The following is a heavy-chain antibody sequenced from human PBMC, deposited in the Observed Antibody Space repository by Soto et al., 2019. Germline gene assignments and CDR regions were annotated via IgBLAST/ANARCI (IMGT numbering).Heavy chain of an antibody. J-gene: IGHJ4*02. CDR1: GGTFSSYA. CDR3: ARSAAHTFDY. CDR2: IIPIFGTA. Sequence: SVKVSCTASGGTFSSYAISWVRQAPGQGLEWMGGIIPIFGTANYAQKLQGRVTMTTDTSTSTAYMELRSLRSDDTAVYYCARSAAHTFDYWGQGTLVTVSS. D-gene: IGHD6-6*01. V-gene: IGHV1-69*05.